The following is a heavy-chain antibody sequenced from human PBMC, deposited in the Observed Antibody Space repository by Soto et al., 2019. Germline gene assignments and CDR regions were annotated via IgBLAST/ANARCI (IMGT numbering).Heavy chain of an antibody. CDR3: ARDLGFYYDSSGYRPSLIDY. J-gene: IGHJ4*02. CDR2: ISAYNGNT. CDR1: GYTFTSYG. V-gene: IGHV1-18*01. D-gene: IGHD3-22*01. Sequence: VASVKVSCKASGYTFTSYGISWVRQAPGQGLEWMGWISAYNGNTNYAQKHQGRVTMTTDTSTSTAYMELRSLRSDDTAVYYCARDLGFYYDSSGYRPSLIDYWGQGTLVTVSS.